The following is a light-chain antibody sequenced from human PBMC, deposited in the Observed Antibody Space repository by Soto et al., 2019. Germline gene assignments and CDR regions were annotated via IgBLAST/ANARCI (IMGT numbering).Light chain of an antibody. CDR3: QQYGDLPLT. J-gene: IGKJ5*01. CDR1: QDSSNY. V-gene: IGKV1-33*01. CDR2: GAS. Sequence: DVQLTLSPSSLSASVCDRVTITCQAKQDSSNYLDWYQQKPGKAPKLLISGASNRETGVPSRFSGRGSGTDFTCTISSLQPEDIATYFCQQYGDLPLTFGQGTRLEIK.